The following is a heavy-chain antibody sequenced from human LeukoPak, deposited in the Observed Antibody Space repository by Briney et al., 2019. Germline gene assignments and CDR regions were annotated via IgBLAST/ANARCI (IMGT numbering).Heavy chain of an antibody. CDR2: ISSSGSTI. V-gene: IGHV3-48*03. J-gene: IGHJ3*02. D-gene: IGHD3-9*01. Sequence: GGSLRLSCAASGFTFSSYEMNWVRQAPGKGLEWVSYISSSGSTIYYADSVKGRFTISRDNAKNSLYLQMNSLRAEDTAVYYCAKGPIYDILTGDAFDIWGQGTMVTVSS. CDR3: AKGPIYDILTGDAFDI. CDR1: GFTFSSYE.